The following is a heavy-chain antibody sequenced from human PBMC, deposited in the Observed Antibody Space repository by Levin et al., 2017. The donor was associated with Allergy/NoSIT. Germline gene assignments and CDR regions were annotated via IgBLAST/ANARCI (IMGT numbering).Heavy chain of an antibody. Sequence: ASVKVSCKASGYTFTSYYMHWVRQAPGQGLEWMGIINPSGGSTSYAQKFQGRVTMTRDTSTSTVYMELSSLRSEDTAVYYCARDLVAVAPTHYYMDVWGKGTTVTVSS. CDR3: ARDLVAVAPTHYYMDV. V-gene: IGHV1-46*03. J-gene: IGHJ6*03. D-gene: IGHD6-19*01. CDR1: GYTFTSYY. CDR2: INPSGGST.